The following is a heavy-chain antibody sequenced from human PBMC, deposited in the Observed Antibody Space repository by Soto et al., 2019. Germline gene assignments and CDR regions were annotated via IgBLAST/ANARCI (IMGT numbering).Heavy chain of an antibody. J-gene: IGHJ4*02. Sequence: EVQLVESGGGLVQPGGSLRLSCAASGFTFSSYSMNWVRQAPGKGREWVSYISSSSSTIYYADSVKGRFTISRDNAKNSLYLQMNSLRDEDTAVYYCARDPSLARVGATHFDYWGQGTLVTVSS. CDR2: ISSSSSTI. V-gene: IGHV3-48*02. D-gene: IGHD1-26*01. CDR1: GFTFSSYS. CDR3: ARDPSLARVGATHFDY.